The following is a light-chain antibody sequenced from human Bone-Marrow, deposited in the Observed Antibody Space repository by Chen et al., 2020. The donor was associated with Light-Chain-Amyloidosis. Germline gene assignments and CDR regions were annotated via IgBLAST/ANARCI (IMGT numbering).Light chain of an antibody. CDR2: EVT. V-gene: IGLV2-14*01. CDR1: SSDVGGDNH. Sequence: QSALTQPASGSGSPGQSTNISCTGTSSDVGGDNHVSWYQQHPDKAPKLMIYEVTNRPSWVPDRFSGSKSDNTASLTISGLQTEDEADYFCSSYTITNTLVFGSGTRVTVL. CDR3: SSYTITNTLV. J-gene: IGLJ1*01.